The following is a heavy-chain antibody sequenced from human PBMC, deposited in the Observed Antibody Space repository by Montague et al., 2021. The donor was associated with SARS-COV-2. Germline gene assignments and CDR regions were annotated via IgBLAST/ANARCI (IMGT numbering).Heavy chain of an antibody. Sequence: PALVTPTQTLTLTSTFSGFSLSTSGVGVGWIRQPPGKALEWLALIYWDDDKRYSPSLKSRLTITKDTSKNQVVLTMTNMDPVDTATYYCAHRRAFRYYDILTGDDSYYDYGMDVWGQGTTVTVSS. V-gene: IGHV2-5*02. CDR1: GFSLSTSGVG. D-gene: IGHD3-9*01. CDR2: IYWDDDK. J-gene: IGHJ6*02. CDR3: AHRRAFRYYDILTGDDSYYDYGMDV.